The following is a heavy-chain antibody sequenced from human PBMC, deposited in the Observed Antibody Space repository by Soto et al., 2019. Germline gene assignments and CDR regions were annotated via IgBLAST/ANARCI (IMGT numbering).Heavy chain of an antibody. CDR1: GYTFTGYY. D-gene: IGHD3-22*01. J-gene: IGHJ3*02. CDR3: ARDERSSGYYYLGGHDAFDI. V-gene: IGHV1-2*04. Sequence: ASVKVSCKASGYTFTGYYMHWVRRAPGQGLEWMGWINPNSGGTNYAQKFQGWVTMTRDTSISTAYMELSRLRSDDTAVYYCARDERSSGYYYLGGHDAFDIWGQGTMVTVSS. CDR2: INPNSGGT.